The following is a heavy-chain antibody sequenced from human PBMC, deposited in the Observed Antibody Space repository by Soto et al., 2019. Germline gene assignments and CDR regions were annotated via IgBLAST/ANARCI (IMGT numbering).Heavy chain of an antibody. CDR2: IYGGAST. J-gene: IGHJ6*02. CDR1: GFSLSTIY. V-gene: IGHV3-53*01. Sequence: GGSLRLSCAASGFSLSTIYMSWVRQTPGKGLEWVSLIYGGASTYYADSVKGRFTVSRDKSKNTLSLQMNSLRAEDTAVYYCARDRGYDAHDYYYNAMDVWGQGTMVTVSS. D-gene: IGHD2-15*01. CDR3: ARDRGYDAHDYYYNAMDV.